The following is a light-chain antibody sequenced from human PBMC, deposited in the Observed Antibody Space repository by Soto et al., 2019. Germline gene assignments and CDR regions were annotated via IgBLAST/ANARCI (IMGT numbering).Light chain of an antibody. Sequence: QSVLTQPASVSGFLGRSITFSCPGTSSDVGGHSSVSWYRQDPGKAPKLMIYDVSNRPSGVSDRFSGSKSGNTASLTISGLQIEDEADYYCSSFTSSGTYVFGTGTKVTVL. CDR3: SSFTSSGTYV. J-gene: IGLJ1*01. CDR1: SSDVGGHSS. CDR2: DVS. V-gene: IGLV2-14*01.